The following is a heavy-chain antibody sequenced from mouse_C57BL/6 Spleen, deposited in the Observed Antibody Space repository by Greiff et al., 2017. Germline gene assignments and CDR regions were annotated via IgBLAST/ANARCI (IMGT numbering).Heavy chain of an antibody. J-gene: IGHJ3*01. CDR3: ARDTAQAPFAY. Sequence: EVQLVESGPGLVKPSQSLSLTCSVTGYSITSGYYWNWIRQFPGNKLEWMGYISYDGSNNYNPSLKNRISITRDTSKNQFFLKLNSVTTEDTATYYCARDTAQAPFAYWGQGTLVTVSA. CDR2: ISYDGSN. V-gene: IGHV3-6*01. CDR1: GYSITSGYY. D-gene: IGHD3-2*02.